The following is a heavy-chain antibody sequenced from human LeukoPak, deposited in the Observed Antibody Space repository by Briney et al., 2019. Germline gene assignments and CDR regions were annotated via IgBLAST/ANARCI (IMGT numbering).Heavy chain of an antibody. D-gene: IGHD6-13*01. J-gene: IGHJ4*02. CDR3: ARARIAAAGYRPDY. Sequence: ASVKVSCRASGYTFTGYYMHWVRQAPGQGLEWMGWINPNSGGTNYAQKFQGRVTMTRDTSISTAYMELSRLRSDDTAVYYCARARIAAAGYRPDYWGQGTLVTVSS. CDR2: INPNSGGT. CDR1: GYTFTGYY. V-gene: IGHV1-2*02.